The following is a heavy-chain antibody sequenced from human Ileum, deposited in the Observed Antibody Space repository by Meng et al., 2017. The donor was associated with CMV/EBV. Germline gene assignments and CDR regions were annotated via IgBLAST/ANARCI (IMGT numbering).Heavy chain of an antibody. D-gene: IGHD1-26*01. CDR2: ILYDGSDT. V-gene: IGHV3-30*02. Sequence: GESLKISCVASGFTFSNYAMHWVRQAPGERPEWLTFILYDGSDTHYAGSLEGRFTISRDDSKNTLYLQMNSLRVDDTAVYYCAKDMGRRAGYYGYCDSWGQGTLVTVSS. J-gene: IGHJ4*02. CDR1: GFTFSNYA. CDR3: AKDMGRRAGYYGYCDS.